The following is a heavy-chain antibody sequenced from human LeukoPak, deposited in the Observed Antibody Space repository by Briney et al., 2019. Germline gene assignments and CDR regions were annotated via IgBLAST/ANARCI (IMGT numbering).Heavy chain of an antibody. J-gene: IGHJ5*02. CDR3: ARELWGCELQPNWFDP. CDR2: INPSGGST. V-gene: IGHV1-46*01. Sequence: ASVKVSCKASGYTFTSYYMHWVRQAPGQGLEWMGIINPSGGSTSYAQKFQGRVTMTRDMSTSTVYMELSSLRSEDTAVYYCARELWGCELQPNWFDPWRQGTLVTVSS. D-gene: IGHD1-26*01. CDR1: GYTFTSYY.